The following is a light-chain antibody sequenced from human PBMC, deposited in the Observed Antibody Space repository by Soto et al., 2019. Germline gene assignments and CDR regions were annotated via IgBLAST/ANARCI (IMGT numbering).Light chain of an antibody. Sequence: DIQMTQSPSSLSASVGDRVTITCQASQDISNYLNWYQQKPGKAPKLLISAVSNLQSGVPSRFSGSGYGTDFTLTISSLQPEDFATYYCQQANTFPLTLGPGTKVDIK. J-gene: IGKJ3*01. CDR3: QQANTFPLT. V-gene: IGKV1-12*01. CDR1: QDISNY. CDR2: AVS.